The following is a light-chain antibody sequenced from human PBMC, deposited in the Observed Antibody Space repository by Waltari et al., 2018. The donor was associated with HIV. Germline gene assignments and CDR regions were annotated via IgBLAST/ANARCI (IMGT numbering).Light chain of an antibody. CDR1: QNINSW. V-gene: IGKV1-5*03. J-gene: IGKJ1*01. CDR3: QQDNSFSWT. CDR2: KAS. Sequence: DIQMTQSPSTLSASVGDRVTITCRASQNINSWLAWYQQKPGIAPKVLIYKASTLQSGVPSRFSGSGSGTEFTLTISSLQPDDFATYYCQQDNSFSWTFGQGTKVE.